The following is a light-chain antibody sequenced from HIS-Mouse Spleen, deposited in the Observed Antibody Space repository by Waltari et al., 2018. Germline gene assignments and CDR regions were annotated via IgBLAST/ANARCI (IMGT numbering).Light chain of an antibody. J-gene: IGLJ2*01. CDR3: YSTDSSGNHRV. Sequence: SYELPQPPSVSVSPGQTASSPCPGDALPKHYAYWYQQKSGQAPVLALYEDSKRPSGIPGRFSGSSSGTMATLTISGAQVEDEADYYCYSTDSSGNHRVFGGGTKLTVL. V-gene: IGLV3-10*01. CDR2: EDS. CDR1: ALPKHY.